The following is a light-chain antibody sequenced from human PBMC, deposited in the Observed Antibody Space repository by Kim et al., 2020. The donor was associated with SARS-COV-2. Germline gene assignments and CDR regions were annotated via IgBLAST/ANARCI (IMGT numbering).Light chain of an antibody. CDR1: QSVGSF. J-gene: IGKJ4*01. CDR2: DAS. Sequence: LSPGERATLSCRASQSVGSFLAWYQQKPGQSPRLLIYDASIRATGIPVRFGGSGSGADFTLTISRLEPEDFAVYYCQQRINWPLTFGGGTKVDIK. V-gene: IGKV3-11*01. CDR3: QQRINWPLT.